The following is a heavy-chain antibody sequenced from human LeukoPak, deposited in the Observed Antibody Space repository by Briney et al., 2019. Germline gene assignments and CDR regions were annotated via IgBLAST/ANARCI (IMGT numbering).Heavy chain of an antibody. J-gene: IGHJ5*02. D-gene: IGHD6-13*01. CDR2: IIPIFGTA. CDR1: GGTFSSYA. Sequence: SVKVSCKASGGTFSSYAISWVRQAPGQGLEWMGGIIPIFGTANYAQKFQGRVTVTADESTSTAYMELSSLRSEDTAVYYCASGGQIAAAGDSWGQGTLVTVSS. CDR3: ASGGQIAAAGDS. V-gene: IGHV1-69*01.